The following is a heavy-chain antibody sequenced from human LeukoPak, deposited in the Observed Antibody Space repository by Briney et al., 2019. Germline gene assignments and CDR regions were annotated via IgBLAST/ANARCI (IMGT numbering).Heavy chain of an antibody. J-gene: IGHJ4*02. Sequence: GAPVKVSCKASGYTFTNYAMQWVRQAPGQRLEWMGWINAGNGNTRYSQRFQGRVTITRDTSASTVYMEVTSLRSEDTAVYYCARGIWSRTVSSYYLDYWGQGTLVTVSS. D-gene: IGHD3-3*01. CDR3: ARGIWSRTVSSYYLDY. CDR2: INAGNGNT. CDR1: GYTFTNYA. V-gene: IGHV1-3*01.